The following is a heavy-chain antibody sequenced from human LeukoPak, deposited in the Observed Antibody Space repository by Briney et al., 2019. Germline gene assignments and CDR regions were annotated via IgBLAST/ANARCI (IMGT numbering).Heavy chain of an antibody. CDR3: ARVTGYMIEDYFDY. V-gene: IGHV4-39*07. CDR2: IYYSGST. J-gene: IGHJ4*02. Sequence: SETLSLTCTVSGGSISSSSYYWGWIRQPPGKGLEWIGSIYYSGSTNYNPSLKSRVTISVDTSKNQFSLKLRSVTAADTAVYYCARVTGYMIEDYFDYWGQGILVTVSS. CDR1: GGSISSSSYY. D-gene: IGHD3-9*01.